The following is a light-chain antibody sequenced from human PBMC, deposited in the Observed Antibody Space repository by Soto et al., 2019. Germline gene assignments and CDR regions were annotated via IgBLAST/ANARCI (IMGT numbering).Light chain of an antibody. CDR3: NSQTTSGIRV. Sequence: QSALTQPASVSGSPGQSITISCTGTSTDVGDSNHVSWYQHHPGKAPKLIIYEVSYRPSGVSNRFSGSKSAYTASLTISGLPAEDEADYYCNSQTTSGIRVFGTGTKVTVL. J-gene: IGLJ1*01. CDR1: STDVGDSNH. V-gene: IGLV2-14*01. CDR2: EVS.